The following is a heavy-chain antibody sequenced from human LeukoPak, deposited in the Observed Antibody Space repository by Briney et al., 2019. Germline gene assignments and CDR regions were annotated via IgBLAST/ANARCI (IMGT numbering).Heavy chain of an antibody. CDR3: ARSTRLAVAGPDAFDI. J-gene: IGHJ3*02. D-gene: IGHD6-19*01. Sequence: GGSLRLSCAASGFTFSSYSMNWVRQAPGKGLEWGSSISSSSSYIYYADSVKGRFTISRDNAKNSLYLQMNSLRAEDTAVYYCARSTRLAVAGPDAFDIWGQGTMVTVSS. V-gene: IGHV3-21*01. CDR2: ISSSSSYI. CDR1: GFTFSSYS.